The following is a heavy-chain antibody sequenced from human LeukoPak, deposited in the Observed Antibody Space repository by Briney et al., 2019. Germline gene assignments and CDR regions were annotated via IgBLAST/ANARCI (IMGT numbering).Heavy chain of an antibody. D-gene: IGHD5-18*01. CDR3: ARTEDTAMAYYFDY. CDR1: GFTFSSYE. Sequence: PGGSLRLSCAASGFTFSSYEMNWVRQAPGKGLEWVSYISSSGGTIYYADSVKGRFTISRDNAKNSLYLQMNSLRAEDTAVYYCARTEDTAMAYYFDYWGQGTLVTVSS. CDR2: ISSSGGTI. J-gene: IGHJ4*02. V-gene: IGHV3-48*03.